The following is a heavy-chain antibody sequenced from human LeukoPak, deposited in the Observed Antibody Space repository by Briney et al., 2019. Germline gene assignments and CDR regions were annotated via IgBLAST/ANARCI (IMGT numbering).Heavy chain of an antibody. Sequence: SVKVSRKASGGTFSSYAISWVRQAPGQGLEWMGGIIPICGTANYAHKFQGRATITVDESTRAAYMEPNSLTYEGTAGCYLVRGRDSGWYDWFDPWGQGTLVTVSS. J-gene: IGHJ5*02. CDR1: GGTFSSYA. D-gene: IGHD6-19*01. V-gene: IGHV1-69*13. CDR3: VRGRDSGWYDWFDP. CDR2: IIPICGTA.